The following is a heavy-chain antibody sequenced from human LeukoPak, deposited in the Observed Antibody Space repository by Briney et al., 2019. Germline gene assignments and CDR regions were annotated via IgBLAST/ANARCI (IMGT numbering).Heavy chain of an antibody. CDR1: GFTFRSYG. D-gene: IGHD4/OR15-4a*01. CDR2: ISYDGSNK. Sequence: PGGSLRLSCAASGFTFRSYGMHWVRQAPGKGLEWVAVISYDGSNKYYADSVKGRFTISRDNSKNTLYLQMNSLRAEDTAVYYCAKYDYGFDYWGQGTLVTVSS. CDR3: AKYDYGFDY. J-gene: IGHJ4*02. V-gene: IGHV3-30*18.